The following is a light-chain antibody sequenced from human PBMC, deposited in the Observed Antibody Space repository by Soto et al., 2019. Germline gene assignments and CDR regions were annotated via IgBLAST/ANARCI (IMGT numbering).Light chain of an antibody. CDR3: QQRSNWPIT. V-gene: IGKV3-11*01. J-gene: IGKJ5*01. CDR2: DAS. CDR1: QSVRSY. Sequence: EIVLTQSPATLSLSPGERATLSCRASQSVRSYLAWYQQKPGQAPRLLIYDASNRATVIPARFSGSGSGTDFTLTISSLEPEDFAVYHCQQRSNWPITFGQGTRLEIK.